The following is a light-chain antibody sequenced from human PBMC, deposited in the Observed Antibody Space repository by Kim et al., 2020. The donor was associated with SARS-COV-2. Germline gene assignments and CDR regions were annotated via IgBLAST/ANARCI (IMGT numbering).Light chain of an antibody. CDR2: YDS. CDR3: QVWDSSSDHRVV. CDR1: SIGSKS. J-gene: IGLJ2*01. V-gene: IGLV3-21*04. Sequence: SYGLTQSPSVSVAPGKTARVSCGGNSIGSKSVHWYQQKSGQAPVLVIYYDSDRPSGIPERFSGSNSGNTATLTISRVEAGDEADYYCQVWDSSSDHRVVFGGGTKLTVL.